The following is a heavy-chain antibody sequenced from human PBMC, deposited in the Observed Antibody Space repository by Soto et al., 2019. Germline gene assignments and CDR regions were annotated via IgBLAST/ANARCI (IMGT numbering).Heavy chain of an antibody. CDR3: ARSMYSTSAQLYYGMDV. Sequence: SETLSLTCIVSGGSISSYFWGWIRQPPGKGLEWIGSMYHSGITYYNLSLKSRVTISVDTSKNQLSLKLSSATAADTAVYYCARSMYSTSAQLYYGMDVWGQGTTVTVSS. V-gene: IGHV4-38-2*02. CDR1: GGSISSYF. D-gene: IGHD6-6*01. J-gene: IGHJ6*02. CDR2: MYHSGIT.